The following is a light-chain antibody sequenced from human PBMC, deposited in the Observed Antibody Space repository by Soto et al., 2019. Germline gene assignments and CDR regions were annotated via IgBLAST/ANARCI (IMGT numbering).Light chain of an antibody. Sequence: EIVLTQSPGTLSLSPGEKATLSCRASQSVSRIYLAWYQQKPGQAPRLLIYAASSRATGIPDRFSGSGSGTDFTLTIRRLETEAFAVYSCQQYGSSPYTFGQGTKVDIK. J-gene: IGKJ2*01. CDR3: QQYGSSPYT. V-gene: IGKV3-20*01. CDR2: AAS. CDR1: QSVSRIY.